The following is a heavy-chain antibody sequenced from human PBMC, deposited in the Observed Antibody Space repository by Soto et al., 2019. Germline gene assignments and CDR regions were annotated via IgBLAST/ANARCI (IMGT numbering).Heavy chain of an antibody. V-gene: IGHV1-69*13. Sequence: SVKVSCKASGGTFSSYAINWVRQAPGQGLEWMGGIIPIFGTANYAQKFQGRVTITADESTSTAYMELSSLRSEDTAVYYCARAPRGYSYSYYFDYWGQGTLVTVSS. D-gene: IGHD5-18*01. CDR2: IIPIFGTA. J-gene: IGHJ4*02. CDR3: ARAPRGYSYSYYFDY. CDR1: GGTFSSYA.